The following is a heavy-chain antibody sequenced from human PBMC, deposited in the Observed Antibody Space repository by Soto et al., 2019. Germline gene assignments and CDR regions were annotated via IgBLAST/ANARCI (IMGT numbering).Heavy chain of an antibody. CDR2: ISSNGGST. Sequence: GGSLRLSCSASGFTFSSYAMHWVRQAPGKGLEYASAISSNGGSTYYADSVKGRFTISRDNSKNTLYLQMSSLRAEDTAVYYCVKGGWYYDSSGYSGYYYYYGMDVWGQGTTVTVSS. CDR3: VKGGWYYDSSGYSGYYYYYGMDV. V-gene: IGHV3-64D*06. J-gene: IGHJ6*02. D-gene: IGHD3-22*01. CDR1: GFTFSSYA.